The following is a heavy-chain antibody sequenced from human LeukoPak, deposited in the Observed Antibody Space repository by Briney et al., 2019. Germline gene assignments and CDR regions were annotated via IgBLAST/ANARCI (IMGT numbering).Heavy chain of an antibody. J-gene: IGHJ5*02. CDR3: ARGVATHTRYNWFDP. D-gene: IGHD5-12*01. CDR1: GYTFTSYD. Sequence: ASVKVSCKASGYTFTSYDINWVRQATGQGLEWMGWMNPNSGNTGYAQKFQGRVTMTRNTSISTAYMELSSLRSEDTAVYYCARGVATHTRYNWFDPWGQGTLLTVSS. CDR2: MNPNSGNT. V-gene: IGHV1-8*01.